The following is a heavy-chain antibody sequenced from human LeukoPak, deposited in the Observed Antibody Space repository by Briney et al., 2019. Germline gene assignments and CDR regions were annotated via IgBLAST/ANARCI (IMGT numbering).Heavy chain of an antibody. D-gene: IGHD1-14*01. CDR3: ASSITDLDPSDY. V-gene: IGHV3-23*01. Sequence: GGSLRISCAASGFTFSSFAMSWVRRAPGKGLEWVSGIIGSGGSTYYADSVKGRFTISRDNSKSTLYLQMNSLRAEDTAVYYCASSITDLDPSDYWGQGTLVTVSS. J-gene: IGHJ4*02. CDR1: GFTFSSFA. CDR2: IIGSGGST.